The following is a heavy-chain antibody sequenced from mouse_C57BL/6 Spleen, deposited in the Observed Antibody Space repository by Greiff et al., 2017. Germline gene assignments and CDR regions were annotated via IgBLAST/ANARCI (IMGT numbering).Heavy chain of an antibody. V-gene: IGHV1-64*01. CDR2: IHPNSGST. J-gene: IGHJ2*01. D-gene: IGHD1-1*01. CDR1: GYTFTSYW. Sequence: QVQLKQPGAELVKPGASVKLSCKASGYTFTSYWMHWVKQRPGQGLEWIGMIHPNSGSTNYNEKFKSKATLTVDKSSSTAYMQLSSLTSENSAVYYCARRYYGSSSCFDYWGQGTTLTVSS. CDR3: ARRYYGSSSCFDY.